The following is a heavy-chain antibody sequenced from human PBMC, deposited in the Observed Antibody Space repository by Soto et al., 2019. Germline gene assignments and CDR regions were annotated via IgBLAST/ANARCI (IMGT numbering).Heavy chain of an antibody. D-gene: IGHD3-3*01. J-gene: IGHJ6*02. CDR1: GFTFSSYA. CDR3: ARAGVSEYYGMDV. V-gene: IGHV3-30-3*01. CDR2: ISYDGSNK. Sequence: GGSLRLSCAASGFTFSSYAMHWVRQAPCKGLEWVAVISYDGSNKYYADSVKGRFTISRDNSKNTLYLQMNSLRAEDTAVYYCARAGVSEYYGMDVWGQGTTVTVSS.